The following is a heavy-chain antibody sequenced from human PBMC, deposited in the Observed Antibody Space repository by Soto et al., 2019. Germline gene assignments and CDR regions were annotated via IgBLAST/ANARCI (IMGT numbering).Heavy chain of an antibody. Sequence: QAQLAQSGAEVKKPGASVNISCKASGYTFTNYGFIWVRQAPGHGLEWVGWISPYNGKTEYAQKFQGRGTMTRDKPTSTAYMELRSLRSDDTAVYYCARDIYGGNCCDAFDIWGQGTMVTVSS. CDR1: GYTFTNYG. J-gene: IGHJ3*02. V-gene: IGHV1-18*01. CDR2: ISPYNGKT. CDR3: ARDIYGGNCCDAFDI. D-gene: IGHD2-15*01.